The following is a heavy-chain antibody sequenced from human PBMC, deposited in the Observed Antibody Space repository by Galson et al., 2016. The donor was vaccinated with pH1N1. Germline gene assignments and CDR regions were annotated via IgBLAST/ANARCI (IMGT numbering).Heavy chain of an antibody. D-gene: IGHD3-16*02. CDR3: ARDFSPSRYHDGTFYYDAFDI. CDR1: GFTFTSRG. CDR2: IRGDGTQI. Sequence: SLRLSCAGSGFTFTSRGMTWVRQAPGKGLEWVANIRGDGTQIHYVDSVKGRFTISRDNAKNSLFLQMNDLRAEDTAVYYCARDFSPSRYHDGTFYYDAFDIWGQGTMVTVSS. J-gene: IGHJ3*02. V-gene: IGHV3-7*03.